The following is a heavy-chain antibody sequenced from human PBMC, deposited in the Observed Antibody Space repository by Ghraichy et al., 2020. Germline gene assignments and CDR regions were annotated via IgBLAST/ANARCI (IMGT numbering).Heavy chain of an antibody. D-gene: IGHD6-13*01. CDR2: ISSSGSTI. CDR3: ARDRSSSWYKFFDY. V-gene: IGHV3-48*02. CDR1: GFTFSSYT. Sequence: GESLNISCAASGFTFSSYTMHWVRQAPGKGLEWVSYISSSGSTIYYADSVKGRFTISGDNAKNSLYLQMNSLRDEDTAVYYCARDRSSSWYKFFDYWGPGTRVTVSS. J-gene: IGHJ4*02.